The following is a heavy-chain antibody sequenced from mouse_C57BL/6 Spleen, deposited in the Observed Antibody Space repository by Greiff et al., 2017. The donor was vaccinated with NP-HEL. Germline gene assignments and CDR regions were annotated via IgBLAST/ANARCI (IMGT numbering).Heavy chain of an antibody. J-gene: IGHJ4*01. D-gene: IGHD1-1*01. CDR3: ASSTLFITTVVATGDYYAMDY. V-gene: IGHV14-3*01. CDR1: GFNIKNTY. Sequence: EVQLQQSVAELVRPGASVKLSCTASGFNIKNTYMHWVKQRPEQGLEWIGRIDPANGNTKYAAKFQGQATITADTSSNTAYLQLSSLTSEDTAIYYCASSTLFITTVVATGDYYAMDYWGQGTSVTVSS. CDR2: IDPANGNT.